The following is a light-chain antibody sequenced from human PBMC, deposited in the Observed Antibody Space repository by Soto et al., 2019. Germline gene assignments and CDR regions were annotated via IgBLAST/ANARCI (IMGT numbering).Light chain of an antibody. Sequence: EIVMTQSPATLSVSPGERATLSCRASQNVGNNLVWYQQKPGQAPRLLIYGASTRAAGIPDRFSGSGSGTEFTLTISGLQSDDFAVYYCQQYSKWPLTFGGGTKVDIK. CDR1: QNVGNN. CDR3: QQYSKWPLT. J-gene: IGKJ4*01. CDR2: GAS. V-gene: IGKV3-15*01.